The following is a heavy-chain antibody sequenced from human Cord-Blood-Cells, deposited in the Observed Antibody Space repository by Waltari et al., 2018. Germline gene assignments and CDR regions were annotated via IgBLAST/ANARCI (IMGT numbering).Heavy chain of an antibody. V-gene: IGHV1-2*02. CDR2: INPNSGGT. CDR1: GYTFTGYY. J-gene: IGHJ4*02. CDR3: ARRGDGYNYFDY. Sequence: QVQLVQSGAEVKKPGASVKVSCKASGYTFTGYYMHWVRQAPGQGLEWMGWINPNSGGTNYAKRLQGRVTMTRDTSISTAYMELSRLRSDDTAVYYCARRGDGYNYFDYWGQGTLVTVSS. D-gene: IGHD5-12*01.